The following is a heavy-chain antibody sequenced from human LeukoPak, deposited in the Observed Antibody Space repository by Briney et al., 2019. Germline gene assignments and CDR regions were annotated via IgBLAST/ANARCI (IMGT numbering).Heavy chain of an antibody. Sequence: PGGSLRLSCAASGFTFSDYYMSWVRQAPGKGLEWVSGINWNGGSTGYADSVKGRFTISRDNAKNSLYLQMNSLRAEDTALYYCARGQKKMYYYDSSGYYFLFDYWGQGTLVTVSS. J-gene: IGHJ4*02. D-gene: IGHD3-22*01. CDR3: ARGQKKMYYYDSSGYYFLFDY. CDR1: GFTFSDYY. CDR2: INWNGGST. V-gene: IGHV3-20*04.